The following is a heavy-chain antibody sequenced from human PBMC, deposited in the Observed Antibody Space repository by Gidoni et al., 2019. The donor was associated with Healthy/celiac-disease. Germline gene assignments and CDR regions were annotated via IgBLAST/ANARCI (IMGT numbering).Heavy chain of an antibody. D-gene: IGHD6-19*01. V-gene: IGHV4-59*08. CDR2: IYYRGST. Sequence: QVQLQESGPGLVKPSETPSLTCPVSRASISSYYWSWLRPPPGKGLEWIGYIYYRGSTTNNPSLKSRVTISVDTSKNQFSLKLSSVTAADTAVYYCARHRGGYSSGWPQFDYWGQGTLVTVSS. CDR1: RASISSYY. J-gene: IGHJ4*02. CDR3: ARHRGGYSSGWPQFDY.